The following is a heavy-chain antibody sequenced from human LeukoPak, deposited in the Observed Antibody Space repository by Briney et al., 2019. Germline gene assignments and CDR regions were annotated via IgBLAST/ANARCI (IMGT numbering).Heavy chain of an antibody. D-gene: IGHD7-27*01. CDR1: GFTLSSYA. Sequence: GGSLILSCAASGFTLSSYAMHWVRQAPGKGLEWVTVISTDGKDRKYADSVKGRFAISRDNSKNTMDLQMNSLRAEDTAVYYCARESYWGSSAKGFDYWGQGTLVTVSS. V-gene: IGHV3-30*03. J-gene: IGHJ4*02. CDR2: ISTDGKDR. CDR3: ARESYWGSSAKGFDY.